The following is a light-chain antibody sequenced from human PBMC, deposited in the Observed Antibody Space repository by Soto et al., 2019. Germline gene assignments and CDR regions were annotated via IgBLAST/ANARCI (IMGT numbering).Light chain of an antibody. J-gene: IGKJ2*01. CDR1: QSINNW. Sequence: DIQMTQSPSTLSASVGDRVTITCRASQSINNWLAWFQEKPGKAPKLLIYKASSLESGVPSRFSGSGSGTEFSLNISSLQPDDFATYYCQQYKSYLYAFGQGTKLEIK. CDR3: QQYKSYLYA. CDR2: KAS. V-gene: IGKV1-5*03.